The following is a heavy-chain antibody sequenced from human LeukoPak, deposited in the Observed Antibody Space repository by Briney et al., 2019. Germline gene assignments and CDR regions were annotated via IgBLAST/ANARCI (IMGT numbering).Heavy chain of an antibody. Sequence: GPTVNVSQKASEGTFSSYAISWVRQAPVQGLEWMGRIIPILGIANYAQKFQGRVTITADKSTSTAYMELSSLRSEDTAVYYCAMPHGLTPGYFDYWGQGTLVTVSS. V-gene: IGHV1-69*04. J-gene: IGHJ4*02. CDR2: IIPILGIA. CDR1: EGTFSSYA. CDR3: AMPHGLTPGYFDY.